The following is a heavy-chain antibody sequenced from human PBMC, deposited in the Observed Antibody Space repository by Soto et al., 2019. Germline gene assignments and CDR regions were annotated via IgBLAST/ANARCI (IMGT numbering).Heavy chain of an antibody. V-gene: IGHV3-30-3*01. J-gene: IGHJ2*01. CDR1: GFTFSSYA. Sequence: PGGSLRLSCAASGFTFSSYAMHWVRQAPGKGLEWVAVISYDGSNKYYADSVKGRFTISRDNSMNMLYLQMNSLRAEDTAVYYCARDPLWGTAMVLWYFDLWGRGTLVTVSS. CDR2: ISYDGSNK. CDR3: ARDPLWGTAMVLWYFDL. D-gene: IGHD5-18*01.